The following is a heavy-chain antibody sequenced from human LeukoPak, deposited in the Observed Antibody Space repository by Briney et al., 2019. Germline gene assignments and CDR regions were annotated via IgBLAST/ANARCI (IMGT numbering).Heavy chain of an antibody. CDR3: ARDGDGYNPLLDY. CDR2: ISSSSSTI. CDR1: GFTFSSYS. V-gene: IGHV3-48*04. J-gene: IGHJ4*02. D-gene: IGHD5-24*01. Sequence: PGGSLRLSCVASGFTFSSYSMNWVRQAPGKGLEWVSYISSSSSTIYYADSVKGRFTISRDNAKNSLYLQMNSLRAEDTAVYYCARDGDGYNPLLDYWGQGTLVTVSS.